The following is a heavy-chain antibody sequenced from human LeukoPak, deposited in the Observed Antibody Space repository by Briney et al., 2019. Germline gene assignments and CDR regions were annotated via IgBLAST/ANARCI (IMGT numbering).Heavy chain of an antibody. J-gene: IGHJ6*03. Sequence: SETLSLTCTVSGGSISSHHWSWIRQPPGKGLEWIGYIYYSGSTNYNPSLKSRVTISVDTSKNQFSLKLSSVTAADTAVYYCAGTLGYCSSTSCQWAPYYYYMDVWGKGTTVTVSS. V-gene: IGHV4-59*11. CDR2: IYYSGST. CDR3: AGTLGYCSSTSCQWAPYYYYMDV. CDR1: GGSISSHH. D-gene: IGHD2-2*03.